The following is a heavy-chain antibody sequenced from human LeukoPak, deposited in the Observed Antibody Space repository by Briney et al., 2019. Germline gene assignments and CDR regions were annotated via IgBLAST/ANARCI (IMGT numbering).Heavy chain of an antibody. Sequence: GGSLRLSCAASGFTFSSYWMSWVRQAPGKGLEWVANIKQDGSEKYYVDSVKGRFTISRDNAKNSLYLQMNSLRAEDTAVYYCASGYCSGGSCYSGRDAFDIWGQGTMVTVSS. CDR1: GFTFSSYW. CDR2: IKQDGSEK. V-gene: IGHV3-7*01. CDR3: ASGYCSGGSCYSGRDAFDI. D-gene: IGHD2-15*01. J-gene: IGHJ3*02.